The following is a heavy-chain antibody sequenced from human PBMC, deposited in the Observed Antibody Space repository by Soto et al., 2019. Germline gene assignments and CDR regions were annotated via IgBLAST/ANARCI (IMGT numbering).Heavy chain of an antibody. Sequence: GGSLRLSCAASGFTFSSYSMNWVRQAPGKGLEWVSSISSSSSYIYYADSVKGRFTISRDNAKNSLYLQMNSLRAEDTAVYYCARGQHIVLMVYAMESDYYYYYMDVWGKGTTVTVSS. CDR1: GFTFSSYS. J-gene: IGHJ6*03. CDR2: ISSSSSYI. D-gene: IGHD2-8*01. CDR3: ARGQHIVLMVYAMESDYYYYYMDV. V-gene: IGHV3-21*01.